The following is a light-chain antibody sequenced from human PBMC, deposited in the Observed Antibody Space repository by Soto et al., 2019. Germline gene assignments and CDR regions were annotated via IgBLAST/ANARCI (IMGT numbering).Light chain of an antibody. CDR1: SSDVGSYNL. J-gene: IGLJ1*01. Sequence: QSALTQPASVSASPGQSITISCTGTSSDVGSYNLVSWYQQHPGKAPKLRIYEVSKRPSGVSGRFSGSKSGNTASLTISGLQAEDEADYYCHSYAGSRTHYVFGTGTKVTVL. V-gene: IGLV2-23*02. CDR3: HSYAGSRTHYV. CDR2: EVS.